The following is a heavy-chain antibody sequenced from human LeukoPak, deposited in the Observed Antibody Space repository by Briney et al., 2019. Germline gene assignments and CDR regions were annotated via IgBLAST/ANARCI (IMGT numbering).Heavy chain of an antibody. D-gene: IGHD6-19*01. J-gene: IGHJ4*02. CDR3: ARELFYSSGTKSNRVDY. CDR1: GYIFTGYY. CDR2: IDPNSGGT. V-gene: IGHV1-2*02. Sequence: ASVKVSCKASGYIFTGYYMHWVRQAPGRGLEWMGWIDPNSGGTNFAQKFQGRVTMTRDTSISTTYMELSRLRSDDTAVYYCARELFYSSGTKSNRVDYWGQGTLVTVSS.